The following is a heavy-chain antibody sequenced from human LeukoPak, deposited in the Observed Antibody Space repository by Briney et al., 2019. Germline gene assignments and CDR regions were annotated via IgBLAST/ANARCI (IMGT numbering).Heavy chain of an antibody. CDR3: ARHDYSISWFDP. J-gene: IGHJ5*02. CDR2: ICYSGST. D-gene: IGHD4-11*01. CDR1: GGSISSYY. V-gene: IGHV4-59*08. Sequence: AETLSLTCTVSGGSISSYYWSWIRQPPGKGLEWIGYICYSGSTNYNPSLKSRVTISVDTSKNQFSLKLSSVTAADTAVYYCARHDYSISWFDPWGQGTLVTVSS.